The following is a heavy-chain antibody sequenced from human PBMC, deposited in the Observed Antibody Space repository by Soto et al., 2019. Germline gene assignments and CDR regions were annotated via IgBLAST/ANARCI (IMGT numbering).Heavy chain of an antibody. CDR2: IIPIFGTA. V-gene: IGHV1-69*01. CDR1: GGTFSSYA. CDR3: ARTPYYEFWSGYYYGMDV. D-gene: IGHD3-3*01. J-gene: IGHJ6*02. Sequence: QVQLVQSGAEVKKPGSSVKVSCKASGGTFSSYAISWVRQAPGQGLEWMGGIIPIFGTANYAQKFQGRVTITADESTSTAYMELSSLRSEDTAVYYCARTPYYEFWSGYYYGMDVWGQGTTVTVSS.